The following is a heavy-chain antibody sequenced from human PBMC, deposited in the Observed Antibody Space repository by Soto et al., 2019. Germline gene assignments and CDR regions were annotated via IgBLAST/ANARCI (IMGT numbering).Heavy chain of an antibody. J-gene: IGHJ4*02. CDR1: GFALSSFW. D-gene: IGHD3-22*01. CDR2: IKGDGSEQ. Sequence: EVQLVESGGDLVQPGGSLRLSCVASGFALSSFWMTWVRQAPGKGLEWVAKIKGDGSEQNCVDSVRGRFTISRDNAKNSVYLQMNSLRVDDTAVYYCTRNQVKADYWGQGTLVTVSS. CDR3: TRNQVKADY. V-gene: IGHV3-7*01.